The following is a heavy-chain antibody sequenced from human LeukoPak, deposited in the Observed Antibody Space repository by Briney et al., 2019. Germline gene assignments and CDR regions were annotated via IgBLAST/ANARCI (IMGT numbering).Heavy chain of an antibody. D-gene: IGHD3-10*01. Sequence: GSLRLSCAAPGFTFSSYSMTWVRQTPGKGLEWVSGISDSGDSTYYADSVKGRFTISRDNSRNTLYLEMNSLRAEDTAVYYCTKWSGFGNDWGQGTLVTVSS. J-gene: IGHJ4*02. V-gene: IGHV3-23*01. CDR3: TKWSGFGND. CDR2: ISDSGDST. CDR1: GFTFSSYS.